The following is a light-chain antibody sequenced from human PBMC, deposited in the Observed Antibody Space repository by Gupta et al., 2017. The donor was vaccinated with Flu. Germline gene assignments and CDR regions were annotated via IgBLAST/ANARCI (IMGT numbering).Light chain of an antibody. V-gene: IGLV3-10*01. CDR1: ALPKKY. Sequence: GTTARINCSGDALPKKYAYWYQQKSGQAPVLIIYEDRKRPPGIPERFSGSSSGTMATLTISGAQVEDEADYYCYSTDTSGNHRVFGGGTNLTVL. CDR3: YSTDTSGNHRV. CDR2: EDR. J-gene: IGLJ3*02.